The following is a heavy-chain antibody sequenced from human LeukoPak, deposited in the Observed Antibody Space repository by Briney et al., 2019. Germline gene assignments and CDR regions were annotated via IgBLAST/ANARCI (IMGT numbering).Heavy chain of an antibody. CDR3: AKRMIRGVNHDAFDL. V-gene: IGHV3-23*01. D-gene: IGHD3-10*01. CDR1: GFTFSRYA. Sequence: GGSLRLSCAASGFTFSRYAMSWVRQAPGKGLEWVSAVSGSGGSTYYADSVKGLFTISRDNSKNTRYLQMNSLRAEDTAVYYCAKRMIRGVNHDAFDLWGQGTMVTVSS. J-gene: IGHJ3*01. CDR2: VSGSGGST.